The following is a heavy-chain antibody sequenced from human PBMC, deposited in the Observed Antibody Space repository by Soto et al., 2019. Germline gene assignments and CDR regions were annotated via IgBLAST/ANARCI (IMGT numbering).Heavy chain of an antibody. J-gene: IGHJ6*02. D-gene: IGHD3-10*02. CDR1: DDSVRNYY. CDR3: ARGVGPNTGVRIYGMDV. CDR2: RYYSGSI. Sequence: SETLSLTCTVSDDSVRNYYWTWIRQTPGKGLEWIGQRYYSGSIHYSPSLQSRVSILVDTSKNEISLNLNSVTAADTAVYYCARGVGPNTGVRIYGMDVWGQGTTVTVSS. V-gene: IGHV4-59*02.